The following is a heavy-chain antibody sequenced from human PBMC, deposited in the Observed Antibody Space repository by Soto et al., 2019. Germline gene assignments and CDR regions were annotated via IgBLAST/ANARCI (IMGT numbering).Heavy chain of an antibody. CDR2: MNAGNGNT. D-gene: IGHD6-25*01. CDR1: GYTFTSYD. V-gene: IGHV1-3*01. CDR3: ARDLAPDI. Sequence: ASVKVSCKASGYTFTSYDIHWVRQAPGQRLEWMGWMNAGNGNTKYAQKFQGRVTITRDTSASTAYMELSSLRSEDTAVYYCARDLAPDIWGQGTLVTVSS. J-gene: IGHJ4*02.